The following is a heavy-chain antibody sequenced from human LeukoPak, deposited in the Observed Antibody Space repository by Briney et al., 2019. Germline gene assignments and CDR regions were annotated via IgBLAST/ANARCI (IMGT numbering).Heavy chain of an antibody. Sequence: SETLSLTCAVYGGSFSGYYWSWIRQPPGKGLEWIGEINHSGSTNYNPSLKSRVTISVDTSKNQFSLKLSSVTAADTAVYYCARRSCSSTSCYTRGLDYWGQGTLVTVSS. CDR3: ARRSCSSTSCYTRGLDY. J-gene: IGHJ4*02. V-gene: IGHV4-34*01. CDR1: GGSFSGYY. CDR2: INHSGST. D-gene: IGHD2-2*02.